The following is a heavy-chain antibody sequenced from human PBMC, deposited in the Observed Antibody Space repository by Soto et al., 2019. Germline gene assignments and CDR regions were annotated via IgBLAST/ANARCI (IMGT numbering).Heavy chain of an antibody. J-gene: IGHJ5*02. CDR2: ISQSGDAQ. CDR3: ATGSWYQFRS. D-gene: IGHD2-2*01. Sequence: QVQLVESGGDLVTPGGSLRLSCAGSGFTFNAYYMAWIRQSPGQGLEWISSISQSGDAQFYTDSVKGRFTISRDNDKKSVYLEMNSLRGGDMAVYYCATGSWYQFRSWGQGALVSVSS. CDR1: GFTFNAYY. V-gene: IGHV3-11*01.